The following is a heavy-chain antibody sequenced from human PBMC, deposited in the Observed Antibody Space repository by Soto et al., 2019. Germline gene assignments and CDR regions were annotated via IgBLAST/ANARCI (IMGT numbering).Heavy chain of an antibody. CDR2: ISGSGGST. CDR3: AKAFPVSSSLDAYYFDY. J-gene: IGHJ4*02. CDR1: GFTFSSYA. Sequence: PGGSLRLSCAASGFTFSSYAMSWVRQAPGKGLEWVSAISGSGGSTYYADSVKGRFTISRDNSKNTLYLQMNNLRAEDTAVYYCAKAFPVSSSLDAYYFDYWGQGTPVTVSS. V-gene: IGHV3-23*01. D-gene: IGHD6-6*01.